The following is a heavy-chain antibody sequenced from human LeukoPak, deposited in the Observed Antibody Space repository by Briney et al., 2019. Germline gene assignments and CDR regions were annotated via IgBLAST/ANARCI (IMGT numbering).Heavy chain of an antibody. J-gene: IGHJ4*02. Sequence: GGSLRLSCAASGFTFSSYAMSWVRQAPGKGLEWVSAISGSGGSTYYADSVKGRFTISRDNSKNTLYLQMNSLRAEDTAVYYCAKAPTSTVGYSSSWTPYFDYWSQGTLVTVSS. CDR3: AKAPTSTVGYSSSWTPYFDY. D-gene: IGHD6-13*01. CDR1: GFTFSSYA. CDR2: ISGSGGST. V-gene: IGHV3-23*01.